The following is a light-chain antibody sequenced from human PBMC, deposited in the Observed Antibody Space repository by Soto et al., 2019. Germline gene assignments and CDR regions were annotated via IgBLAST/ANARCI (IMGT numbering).Light chain of an antibody. CDR2: EVS. CDR1: SSDVGGHNY. V-gene: IGLV2-14*01. J-gene: IGLJ2*01. CDR3: TSYTNSSTLVV. Sequence: QSALTQPASVSGSPGQSITISCTGTSSDVGGHNYVSWYQQYPGKAPKLIIYEVSNRPSGVSNRFSGSKSGNTASLTISGLQAEDEADYYCTSYTNSSTLVVFGGGTKVTVL.